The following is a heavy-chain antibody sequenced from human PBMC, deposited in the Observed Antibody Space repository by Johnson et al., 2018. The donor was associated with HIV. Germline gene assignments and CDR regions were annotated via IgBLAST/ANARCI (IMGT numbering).Heavy chain of an antibody. CDR1: GFTFHDYG. Sequence: MLLVESGGGVVRPGGSLRLSCAASGFTFHDYGMTWVRQAPGKGLEWVGRIKSKTGGGTTDYAAPVKSRFTISRDDSKNTLYLKMNSLRAEDTAVYYCATGSPTVTTNAFDIWGQGTMVTVSS. CDR2: IKSKTGGGTT. V-gene: IGHV3-15*01. CDR3: ATGSPTVTTNAFDI. J-gene: IGHJ3*02. D-gene: IGHD4-17*01.